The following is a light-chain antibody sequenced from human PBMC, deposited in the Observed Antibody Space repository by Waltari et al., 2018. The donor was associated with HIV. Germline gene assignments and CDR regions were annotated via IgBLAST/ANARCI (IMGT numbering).Light chain of an antibody. Sequence: DILLTQSPPFVSASLGDRVTITCRASPAIRSYLAWYQQKPGRAPKLLIYGASSLKDGVPARFSGSGSGTDFRLTISGLQAEDFATYYCQQHNTYPLTFGPGT. V-gene: IGKV1-9*01. CDR3: QQHNTYPLT. CDR2: GAS. CDR1: PAIRSY. J-gene: IGKJ3*01.